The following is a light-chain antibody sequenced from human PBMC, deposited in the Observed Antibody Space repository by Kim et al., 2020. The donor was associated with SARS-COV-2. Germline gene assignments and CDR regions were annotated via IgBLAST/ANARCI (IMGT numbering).Light chain of an antibody. CDR2: DVD. CDR3: LSYRTINALV. V-gene: IGLV2-14*04. J-gene: IGLJ3*02. Sequence: GQSITISCSGTNSDIGAYNFVSWYRQDPGHAPKLIIYDVDKRPSGVSDRFSGSKSGNTASLTISGLQAEDEADYYCLSYRTINALVFGGGTKLTVL. CDR1: NSDIGAYNF.